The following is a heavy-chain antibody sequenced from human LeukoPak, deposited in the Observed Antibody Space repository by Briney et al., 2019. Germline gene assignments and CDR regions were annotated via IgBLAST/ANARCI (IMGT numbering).Heavy chain of an antibody. CDR3: ARGVHRRYYDISAYFSD. V-gene: IGHV1-2*02. J-gene: IGHJ4*02. CDR2: INPNSGGT. Sequence: GASVKVSCKASGYTFTGYYMHWVRQAPGQGLEWMGWINPNSGGTNYAQKFQGRVTMTRDMSTSTVYMELSSLRSEDTAVYYCARGVHRRYYDISAYFSDWGQGTLVTVSS. CDR1: GYTFTGYY. D-gene: IGHD3-22*01.